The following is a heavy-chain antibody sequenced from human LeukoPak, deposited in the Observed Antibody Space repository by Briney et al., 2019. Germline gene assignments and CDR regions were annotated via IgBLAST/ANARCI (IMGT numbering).Heavy chain of an antibody. CDR2: INPNGGST. J-gene: IGHJ4*02. V-gene: IGHV1-46*01. Sequence: AASVKVSCKASGYTFTTYYIHWVRQAPGQGFEWVGIINPNGGSTNYAQKLQGRVTMTRDTSTGTVYMELSSLRSEDTAVYYCTREKGGSYSDYWGQGTLVTVSS. CDR3: TREKGGSYSDY. D-gene: IGHD1-26*01. CDR1: GYTFTTYY.